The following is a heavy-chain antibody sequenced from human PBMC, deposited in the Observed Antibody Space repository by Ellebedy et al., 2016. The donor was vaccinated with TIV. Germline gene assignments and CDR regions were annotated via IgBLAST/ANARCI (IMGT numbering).Heavy chain of an antibody. Sequence: GGSLRLSXAASGFTFTTYWMAWVRQSPGKRLEWVASIKQDGGAKHYVESVRGRFTISRDNAKNSLYLQMGNLRVEDTAIYYCARDAGDNGSGWYYFDYWGQGTLVAVSS. D-gene: IGHD6-19*01. CDR1: GFTFTTYW. CDR3: ARDAGDNGSGWYYFDY. CDR2: IKQDGGAK. V-gene: IGHV3-7*03. J-gene: IGHJ4*02.